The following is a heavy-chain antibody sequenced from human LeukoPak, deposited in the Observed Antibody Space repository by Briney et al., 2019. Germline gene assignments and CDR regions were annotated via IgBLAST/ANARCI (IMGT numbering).Heavy chain of an antibody. J-gene: IGHJ4*02. D-gene: IGHD5-18*01. Sequence: RGSLRISCAASGFTFSSYEMNWVSPAPGKGLEWVSYISSSGSTIYYADSVKGRFTISRDNAKNSLYLQMNSLRAEDTAVYYCAAEGGYSGGFGGQGTLVTVSS. CDR1: GFTFSSYE. CDR3: AAEGGYSGGF. CDR2: ISSSGSTI. V-gene: IGHV3-48*03.